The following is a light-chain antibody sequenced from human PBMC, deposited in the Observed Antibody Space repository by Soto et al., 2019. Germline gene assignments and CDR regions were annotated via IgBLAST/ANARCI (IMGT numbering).Light chain of an antibody. V-gene: IGLV1-47*01. CDR2: RNN. J-gene: IGLJ2*01. Sequence: QSVLTRPPSASGTPGQRVTISCYGSSSNIGSNYVFWYQHLPGTAPKLLIYRNNQRPSGVPDRFSGSKSGTSASLAISGLRSEDETDYYCAAWDDSLSGVVFGGGTKLTVL. CDR3: AAWDDSLSGVV. CDR1: SSNIGSNY.